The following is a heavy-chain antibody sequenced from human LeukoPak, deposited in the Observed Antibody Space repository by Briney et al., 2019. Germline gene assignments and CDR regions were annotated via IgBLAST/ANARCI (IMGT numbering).Heavy chain of an antibody. CDR2: INPNSGGT. D-gene: IGHD6-25*01. J-gene: IGHJ6*02. Sequence: SVKVSCKASGYTFTGYYVHWVRQAPGQGLEWMGWINPNSGGTNYAQKFQGRVTMTRDTSISTAYMELSRLKSDDTAVYYCARRAVYYYYGMDVWGQGSTVTVSS. CDR3: ARRAVYYYYGMDV. CDR1: GYTFTGYY. V-gene: IGHV1-2*02.